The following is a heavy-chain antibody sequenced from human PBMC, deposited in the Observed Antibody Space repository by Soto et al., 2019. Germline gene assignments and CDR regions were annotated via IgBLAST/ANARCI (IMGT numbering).Heavy chain of an antibody. Sequence: GGSLRLSCAASGFTFSSYGMHWVRQAPGKGLEWVAVISYDGSNKYYADSVKGRFTISRDNSKNTLYLQMNSLRAEDTAVYYCASMGYCTNGVCQEVFDYWGQGTLVTVSS. J-gene: IGHJ4*02. D-gene: IGHD2-8*01. V-gene: IGHV3-30*03. CDR3: ASMGYCTNGVCQEVFDY. CDR1: GFTFSSYG. CDR2: ISYDGSNK.